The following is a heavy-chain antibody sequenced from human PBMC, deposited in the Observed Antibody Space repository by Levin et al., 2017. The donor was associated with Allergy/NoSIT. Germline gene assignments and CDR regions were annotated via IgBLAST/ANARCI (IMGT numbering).Heavy chain of an antibody. CDR2: ISWNSGSI. V-gene: IGHV3-9*01. CDR1: GFTFDDYA. CDR3: AKDRGSGYYRTDMDYFDY. D-gene: IGHD3-22*01. J-gene: IGHJ4*02. Sequence: SLKISCAASGFTFDDYAMHWVRQAPGKGLEWVSGISWNSGSIGYGDSVKGRFTISRDNAKNSLYLQMNSLRAEDTALYYCAKDRGSGYYRTDMDYFDYWGQGTLVTVSS.